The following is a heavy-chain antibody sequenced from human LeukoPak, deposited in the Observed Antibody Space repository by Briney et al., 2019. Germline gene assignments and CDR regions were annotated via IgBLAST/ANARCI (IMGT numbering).Heavy chain of an antibody. CDR2: IYYSGST. J-gene: IGHJ4*02. D-gene: IGHD3-22*01. CDR3: ARRRYYYDSSGYYTYSLFDY. Sequence: SETLSLTCAVYGGSFSGYYWSWIRQPPGKGLEWIGSIYYSGSTYYNPSLKSRVTISVDTSKNQFSLKLSSVTAADTAVYYCARRRYYYDSSGYYTYSLFDYWGQGTLVTVSS. V-gene: IGHV4-34*01. CDR1: GGSFSGYY.